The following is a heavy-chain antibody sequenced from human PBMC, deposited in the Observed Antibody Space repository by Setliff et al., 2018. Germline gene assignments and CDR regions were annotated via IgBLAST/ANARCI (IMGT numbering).Heavy chain of an antibody. V-gene: IGHV1-18*01. CDR1: GYTFTNYG. Sequence: ASVKVSCKASGYTFTNYGITWVRQAPGQGLEWMGWIFPKTGNTYFPHKVQGRVTMTTDTSTGTAYLELRSLRSDDTAVYYCSRLVRFCTKISCQRLLGDDYWGQGALVTVSS. CDR2: IFPKTGNT. CDR3: SRLVRFCTKISCQRLLGDDY. D-gene: IGHD2-2*01. J-gene: IGHJ4*02.